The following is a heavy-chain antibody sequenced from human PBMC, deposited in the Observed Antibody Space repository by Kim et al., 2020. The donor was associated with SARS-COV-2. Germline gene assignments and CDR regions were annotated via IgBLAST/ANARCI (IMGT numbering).Heavy chain of an antibody. CDR1: GFTFSSYG. J-gene: IGHJ4*02. CDR2: IWYDGSNK. D-gene: IGHD6-19*01. Sequence: GGSLRLSCAASGFTFSSYGMHWVRQAPGKGLEWVAVIWYDGSNKYYADSVKGRFTISRDNSKNTLYLQMNSLRAEDTAVYYCARDLQAVAGNYWGQGTLVTVSS. CDR3: ARDLQAVAGNY. V-gene: IGHV3-33*01.